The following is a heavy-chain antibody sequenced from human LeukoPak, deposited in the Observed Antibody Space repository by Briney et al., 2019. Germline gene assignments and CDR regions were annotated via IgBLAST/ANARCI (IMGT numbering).Heavy chain of an antibody. CDR2: ISFDGSNK. CDR3: ARGYHGSLIRSYYSFGLDV. J-gene: IGHJ6*02. Sequence: GGSLRLSCAASKFTFNTYSLHWVRQAPGKGLEWVAVISFDGSNKYYADSVKGRFTISRDNSKNTLFLQMNSLREEDTAVYYCARGYHGSLIRSYYSFGLDVWGQGTAVTVSS. CDR1: KFTFNTYS. V-gene: IGHV3-30-3*01. D-gene: IGHD3-10*01.